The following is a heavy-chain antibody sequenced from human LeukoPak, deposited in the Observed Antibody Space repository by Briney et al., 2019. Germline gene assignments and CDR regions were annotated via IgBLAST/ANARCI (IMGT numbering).Heavy chain of an antibody. CDR1: GYTFTSYG. CDR3: ARAEMVRGVIIDHPIDP. D-gene: IGHD3-10*01. J-gene: IGHJ5*02. V-gene: IGHV1-18*01. Sequence: ASVKVSCRASGYTFTSYGISWVRQAPGQGLEWMGWISAYNGNTNYAQKLQGRVTMTTDTSTSTAYMELRSLRSDDTAVYYCARAEMVRGVIIDHPIDPWGQGTLVTVSS. CDR2: ISAYNGNT.